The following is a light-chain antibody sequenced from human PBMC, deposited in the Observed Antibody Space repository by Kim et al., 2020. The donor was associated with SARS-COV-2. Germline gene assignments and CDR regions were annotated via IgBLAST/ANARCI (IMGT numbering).Light chain of an antibody. J-gene: IGKJ4*01. CDR1: QSVSCY. CDR2: DAS. Sequence: MSAGEAGTLTCRASQSVSCYLALYKQKPGLASRLLIYDASNRATGIRASFSGTASGTLFTLTLSNLEPEDFAVYYCKQRSTFGGGTKVDIK. CDR3: KQRST. V-gene: IGKV3-11*01.